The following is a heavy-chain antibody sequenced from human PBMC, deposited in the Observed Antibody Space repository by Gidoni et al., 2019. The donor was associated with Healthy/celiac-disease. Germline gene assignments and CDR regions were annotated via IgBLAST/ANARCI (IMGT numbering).Heavy chain of an antibody. V-gene: IGHV4-4*02. J-gene: IGHJ4*02. CDR2: IYHSGST. Sequence: QVQLQESGPGLVKPSGTLSRTCAVSGGSISSSNWWSWVRQPPGKGLEWIGEIYHSGSTNYNPSLKSRVTISVDKSKNQFSLKLSSLTAAATAVYYCAITAGGSYDTDYFDYWGQGTLVTVSS. CDR3: AITAGGSYDTDYFDY. CDR1: GGSISSSNW. D-gene: IGHD1-26*01.